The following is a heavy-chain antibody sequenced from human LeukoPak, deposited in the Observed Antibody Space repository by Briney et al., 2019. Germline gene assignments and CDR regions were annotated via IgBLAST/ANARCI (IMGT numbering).Heavy chain of an antibody. Sequence: PSETLSLTCTVSGGSLSSGCYYWSWLRQHPGKGLEWIGYIYYSGSTYYNPSLKSRVTISVDTAKNQFSLKLSSVTAADTAVYYCARADGGSCYIWGQGTTVTVSS. CDR1: GGSLSSGCYY. J-gene: IGHJ6*02. CDR2: IYYSGST. D-gene: IGHD2-15*01. V-gene: IGHV4-31*03. CDR3: ARADGGSCYI.